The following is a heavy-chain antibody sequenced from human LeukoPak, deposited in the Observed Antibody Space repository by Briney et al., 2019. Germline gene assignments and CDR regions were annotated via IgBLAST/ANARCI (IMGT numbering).Heavy chain of an antibody. CDR2: IYTSGST. D-gene: IGHD3-22*01. CDR3: ARRPSRVSGYYDY. CDR1: GGAISSYY. Sequence: PSETLSLTCTVSGGAISSYYGSWIRQPPGKGLEWIGYIYTSGSTNYDPSLKSRVTISVDTSKNQFSLRLSPVTAADTAVYYCARRPSRVSGYYDYWGQGTLVTVSS. V-gene: IGHV4-4*09. J-gene: IGHJ4*02.